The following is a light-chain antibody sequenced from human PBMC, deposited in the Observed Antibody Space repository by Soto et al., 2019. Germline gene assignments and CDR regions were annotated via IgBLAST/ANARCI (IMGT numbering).Light chain of an antibody. Sequence: ESVFTQSPGTLSLSPGERATLSCRASQSISSSYLAWYQQKPGQAPRLLIYGASSRATGIPDRFSGSGSGTDFTLTISRLEPEDFAVYYCQQYDNSQTFGQGTKVDIK. CDR2: GAS. V-gene: IGKV3-20*01. J-gene: IGKJ1*01. CDR3: QQYDNSQT. CDR1: QSISSSY.